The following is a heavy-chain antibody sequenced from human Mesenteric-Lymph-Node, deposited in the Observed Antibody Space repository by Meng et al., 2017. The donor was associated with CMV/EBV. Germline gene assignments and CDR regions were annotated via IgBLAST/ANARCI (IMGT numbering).Heavy chain of an antibody. CDR2: INPNSGGT. CDR3: AGYCGGGSCYAWEFDY. CDR1: GYSFTGYY. Sequence: AAVQVSCKASGYSFTGYYIHWVRQAPGQGLEWMGWINPNSGGTKHAQKFQGRVTMTRDTSISTAYMEVSRLRSDDTAVYYCAGYCGGGSCYAWEFDYWGQGALVTVSS. J-gene: IGHJ4*02. V-gene: IGHV1-2*02. D-gene: IGHD2-15*01.